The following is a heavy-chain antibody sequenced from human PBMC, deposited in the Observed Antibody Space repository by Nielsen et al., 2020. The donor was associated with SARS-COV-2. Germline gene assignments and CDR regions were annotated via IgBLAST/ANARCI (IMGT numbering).Heavy chain of an antibody. Sequence: SLKISCAASGFTFDDYAMHWVRQAPGKGLEWVSGISWNSGSIGYADSVKGRFTISRDNAKNSLYLQMNSLRAEDTAVYYCARDAAAAGTGSDYWGQGTLVTVSS. CDR3: ARDAAAAGTGSDY. V-gene: IGHV3-9*01. CDR2: ISWNSGSI. J-gene: IGHJ4*02. D-gene: IGHD6-13*01. CDR1: GFTFDDYA.